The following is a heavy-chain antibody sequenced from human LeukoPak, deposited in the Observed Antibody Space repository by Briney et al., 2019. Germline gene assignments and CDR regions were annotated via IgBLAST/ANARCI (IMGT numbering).Heavy chain of an antibody. CDR3: ARVWGTTASDH. Sequence: GGSLRLSCAASGFTFSSYWMPWVRPAPGKGLEWVANIKQDGTKKYYVDSVKGRFTISRDNTKNSLYLQMNSLRAEDTAVYYCARVWGTTASDHWGQGTLVMVSS. J-gene: IGHJ4*02. CDR1: GFTFSSYW. CDR2: IKQDGTKK. V-gene: IGHV3-7*01. D-gene: IGHD3-16*01.